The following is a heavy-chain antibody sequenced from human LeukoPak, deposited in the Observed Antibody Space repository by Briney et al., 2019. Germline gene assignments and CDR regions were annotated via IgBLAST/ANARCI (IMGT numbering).Heavy chain of an antibody. V-gene: IGHV1-2*02. CDR1: GYTFTGYY. CDR3: ASSPTSECSGGSCYSY. J-gene: IGHJ4*02. D-gene: IGHD2-15*01. Sequence: ASVKVSCKASGYTFTGYYMHWVRQAPGQGLEWMGWISPNSGGTNYVQKFQGRVTMTRDTSITTAYMQLSRLRSDDTAVYYCASSPTSECSGGSCYSYWGQGTLVTVSS. CDR2: ISPNSGGT.